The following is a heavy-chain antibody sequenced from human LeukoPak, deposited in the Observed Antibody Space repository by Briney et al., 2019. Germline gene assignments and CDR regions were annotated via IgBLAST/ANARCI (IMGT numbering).Heavy chain of an antibody. CDR1: GFTFSSYG. J-gene: IGHJ4*02. V-gene: IGHV3-30*18. Sequence: GGSLRLSCAASGFTFSSYGMHWVRQAPGKGLEWVAVISYDGSNKYYADSVKGRFTISRDNSKNTLYLQMNSLRAEDTAVYYCAKDRRGVATVRGVSDYWGQGTLVTVSS. D-gene: IGHD3-10*01. CDR2: ISYDGSNK. CDR3: AKDRRGVATVRGVSDY.